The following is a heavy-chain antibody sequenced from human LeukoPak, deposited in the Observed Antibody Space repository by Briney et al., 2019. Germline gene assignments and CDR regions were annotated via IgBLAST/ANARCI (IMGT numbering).Heavy chain of an antibody. J-gene: IGHJ6*03. D-gene: IGHD4-11*01. Sequence: PSETLSLTYAAYGGSFSGYYWSWIRQPPGKGLEWIGEINHSGSTNYNPSLKSRVTISVDTSKNQFSLKLSSVTAADTAVYYCASDPNSNYNYYYMDVWGKGTTVTVSS. V-gene: IGHV4-34*01. CDR2: INHSGST. CDR3: ASDPNSNYNYYYMDV. CDR1: GGSFSGYY.